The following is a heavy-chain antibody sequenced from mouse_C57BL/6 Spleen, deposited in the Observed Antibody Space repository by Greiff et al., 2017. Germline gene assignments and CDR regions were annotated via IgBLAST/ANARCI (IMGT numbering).Heavy chain of an antibody. Sequence: QVKLQQSGAELVKPGASVKISCKASGYAFSSYWMTWVKQRPGKGLEWIGQIYPGDGDTNYNGKFKGKATLTADKSSSTAYMQLSSLTSEDSAVYFCARRGSSGYRLYYFDYWGQGTTLTVSS. CDR3: ARRGSSGYRLYYFDY. D-gene: IGHD3-2*02. J-gene: IGHJ2*01. CDR2: IYPGDGDT. V-gene: IGHV1-80*01. CDR1: GYAFSSYW.